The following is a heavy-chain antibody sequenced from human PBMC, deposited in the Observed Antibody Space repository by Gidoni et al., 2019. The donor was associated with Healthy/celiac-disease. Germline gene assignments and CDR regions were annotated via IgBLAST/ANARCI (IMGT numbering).Heavy chain of an antibody. CDR3: ARGDGRFDY. V-gene: IGHV4-31*03. Sequence: QFQRQASGPVLVKPSQPLSLSCTVSGGSISSGGYYWSWIRQPPGKGLEWIGYIYYSGSTYYNPSLKSRVTISVDTSKNQFSLKLSSVTAADTAVYYCARGDGRFDYWGQGTLVTVSS. D-gene: IGHD2-8*01. J-gene: IGHJ4*02. CDR1: GGSISSGGYY. CDR2: IYYSGST.